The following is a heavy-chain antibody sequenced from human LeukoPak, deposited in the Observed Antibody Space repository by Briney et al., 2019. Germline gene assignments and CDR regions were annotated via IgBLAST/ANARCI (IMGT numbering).Heavy chain of an antibody. CDR3: TRPYYYDSSDSPDY. Sequence: SETPSLTCTVSGYSISSGYYWGWIRQPPGKGLEWIGNIYHSGSTYYNPSLKSRVTISVDTSKNQFSLKLSSVTAADTAVYFCTRPYYYDSSDSPDYWGQGTLVTVSS. CDR1: GYSISSGYY. J-gene: IGHJ4*02. D-gene: IGHD3-22*01. CDR2: IYHSGST. V-gene: IGHV4-38-2*02.